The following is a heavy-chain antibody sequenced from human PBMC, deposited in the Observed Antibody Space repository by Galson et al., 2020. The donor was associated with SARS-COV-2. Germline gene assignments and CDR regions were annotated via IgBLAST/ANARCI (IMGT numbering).Heavy chain of an antibody. CDR3: ARAPYYHHDSGPSSFDY. J-gene: IGHJ4*02. CDR2: INHSGST. Sequence: SQTLSLTCAVYGGSFSDYYWTWIRQPPGKGLEWIGEINHSGSTSYNPSLKSRVTMLADTSKNQFSLELSSVTAADTAVYYCARAPYYHHDSGPSSFDYWGQGTRVTVSS. CDR1: GGSFSDYY. D-gene: IGHD3-22*01. V-gene: IGHV4-34*01.